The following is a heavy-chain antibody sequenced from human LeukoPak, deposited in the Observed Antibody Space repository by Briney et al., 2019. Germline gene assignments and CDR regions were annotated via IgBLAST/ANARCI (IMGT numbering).Heavy chain of an antibody. CDR2: IYYTGST. J-gene: IGHJ4*02. CDR1: GGSISSYY. D-gene: IGHD6-13*01. V-gene: IGHV4-59*01. Sequence: SETLSLTCTVSGGSISSYYWSWIRQPPGKGLEWIGYIYYTGSTDYNPSLKSRVTISVDTSKNQFSLKLSSVTAADTAVYYCARGSKAAPGTFDYWGQGTLVTVSS. CDR3: ARGSKAAPGTFDY.